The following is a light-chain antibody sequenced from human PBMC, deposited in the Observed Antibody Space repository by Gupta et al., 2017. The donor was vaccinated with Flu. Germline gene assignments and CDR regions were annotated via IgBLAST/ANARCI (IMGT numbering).Light chain of an antibody. Sequence: QTATITGRRNNIGGKNVHWYQQKPGPAPMLPVYDDTARASGIPARFSGSNSGTTATLTISGVEAGDEADYYCQTWDGSRDEGVFGGGTKLTVL. J-gene: IGLJ3*02. CDR2: DDT. CDR1: NIGGKN. V-gene: IGLV3-21*02. CDR3: QTWDGSRDEGV.